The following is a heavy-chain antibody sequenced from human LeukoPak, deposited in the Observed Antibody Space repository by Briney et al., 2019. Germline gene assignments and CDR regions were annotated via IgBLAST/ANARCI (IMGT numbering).Heavy chain of an antibody. CDR1: GYSFTTHW. V-gene: IGHV5-51*01. CDR3: ARHSTRIAAPFDY. D-gene: IGHD6-6*01. CDR2: IYPGDSDT. Sequence: GESLQISCKASGYSFTTHWIGWVRQMPGKGLEWMGIIYPGDSDTRYSPSFQGHVTISADKSISTAYLQWSSLKASDTAMYYCARHSTRIAAPFDYWGQGTLVTVSS. J-gene: IGHJ4*02.